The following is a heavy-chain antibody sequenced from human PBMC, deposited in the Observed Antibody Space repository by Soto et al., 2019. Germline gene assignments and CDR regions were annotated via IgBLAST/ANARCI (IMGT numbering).Heavy chain of an antibody. V-gene: IGHV4-59*01. CDR2: IYYSGST. CDR1: GGSIGNYY. CDR3: AREAYYYHSGGYYFSYFDY. D-gene: IGHD3-22*01. J-gene: IGHJ4*02. Sequence: PSETLSLTCTVSGGSIGNYYWTWIRQPPGKGLEWIGYIYYSGSTNYNPSLKSRVTMSVDTSKNQFSLKLSSVTAADTAVYYCAREAYYYHSGGYYFSYFDYWGQGTLVTV.